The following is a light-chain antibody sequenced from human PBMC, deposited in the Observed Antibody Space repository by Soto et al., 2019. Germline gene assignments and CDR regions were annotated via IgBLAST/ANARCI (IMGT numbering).Light chain of an antibody. CDR1: QSVSRN. CDR3: QQYGDWPPET. J-gene: IGKJ2*01. V-gene: IGKV3-15*01. CDR2: GAS. Sequence: EVVLTQSPATLSVSPGDRATLSCRASQSVSRNLAWYQQKPGQAPRLLIYGASTMATGVPARFSGSGSATEFTLSISSLQSEDVAVYYCQQYGDWPPETFGQGTKLYI.